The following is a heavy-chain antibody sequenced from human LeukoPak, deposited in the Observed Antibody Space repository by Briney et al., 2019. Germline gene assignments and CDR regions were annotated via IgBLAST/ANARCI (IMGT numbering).Heavy chain of an antibody. D-gene: IGHD2-15*01. CDR1: GGSFSGYY. Sequence: PSETLSLTCAVYGGSFSGYYWSWIRQPPGKGLEWIGEINHSGSTNYNPSLKSRVTISVDTSKNQFSLKLSSVTAADTAVYYCARADSVGNYFDYWGQGTLVTVSS. CDR2: INHSGST. CDR3: ARADSVGNYFDY. V-gene: IGHV4-34*01. J-gene: IGHJ4*02.